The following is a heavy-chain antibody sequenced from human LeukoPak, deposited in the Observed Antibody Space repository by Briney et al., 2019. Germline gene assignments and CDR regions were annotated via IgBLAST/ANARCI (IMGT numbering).Heavy chain of an antibody. Sequence: SETLSLTCSVSGGSISSSSYYWGWIRQPPGKGPEWVASIYHTGSAYYNPSLRSRVTMLVDTSKNQFSLNLTSVTAADTAVYYCARTSRTAVAGTGRGYNWFDPWGQGILVTVSS. D-gene: IGHD6-19*01. J-gene: IGHJ5*02. CDR2: IYHTGSA. CDR1: GGSISSSSYY. CDR3: ARTSRTAVAGTGRGYNWFDP. V-gene: IGHV4-39*07.